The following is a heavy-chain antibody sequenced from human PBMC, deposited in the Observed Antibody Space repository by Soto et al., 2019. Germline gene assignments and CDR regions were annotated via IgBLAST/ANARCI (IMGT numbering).Heavy chain of an antibody. J-gene: IGHJ4*02. Sequence: SETLSLTCTVSGGSISSSNWCGWIRQPQGKGLEWIGYIYYSGTTYYNPYQKSRVTMSVDTSKNQFSLKLTSVTAVDKAVYYCARREIQGPIDYWCQGTLVTVSS. CDR3: ARREIQGPIDY. V-gene: IGHV4-28*01. CDR1: GGSISSSNW. CDR2: IYYSGTT. D-gene: IGHD1-26*01.